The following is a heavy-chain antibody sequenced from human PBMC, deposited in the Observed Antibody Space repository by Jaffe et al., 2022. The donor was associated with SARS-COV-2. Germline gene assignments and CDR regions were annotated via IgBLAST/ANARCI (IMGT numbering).Heavy chain of an antibody. CDR3: AREGGPAAISFDY. CDR2: IYSGGST. Sequence: EVQLVESGGGLVQPGGSLRLSCAASGFTVSSNYMSWVRQAPGKGLEWVSVIYSGGSTYYADSVKGRFTISRDNSKNTLYLQMNSLRAEDTAVYYCAREGGPAAISFDYWGQGTLVTVSS. D-gene: IGHD2-2*01. J-gene: IGHJ4*02. CDR1: GFTVSSNY. V-gene: IGHV3-66*02.